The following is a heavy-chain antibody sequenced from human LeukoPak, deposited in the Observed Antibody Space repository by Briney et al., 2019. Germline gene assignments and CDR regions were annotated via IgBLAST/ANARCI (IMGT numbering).Heavy chain of an antibody. CDR3: ARSNDYVFDY. V-gene: IGHV5-51*01. D-gene: IGHD4-17*01. CDR2: IYPGDSDT. Sequence: GESLKISCKASGYNFAAYWIGWVRQTPGKGLEWMGVIYPGDSDTRYSPSFQGQVTISADMSISAAYLQWGSLKASDTAMHYCARSNDYVFDYWGQGTLVTVSS. CDR1: GYNFAAYW. J-gene: IGHJ4*02.